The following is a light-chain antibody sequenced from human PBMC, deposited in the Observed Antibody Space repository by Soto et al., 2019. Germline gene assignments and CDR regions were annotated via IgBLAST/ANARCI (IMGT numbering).Light chain of an antibody. Sequence: EIVLTQSPGTLSLSPGDRATLSCRASQTVSSNYFAWYQQKPGQPPRLLIYGASSRATGIPDRFSGSGSGPDFTLTISRLEPEDLAVYYCRQYGSSQWTFGQGTKVEIK. V-gene: IGKV3-20*01. J-gene: IGKJ1*01. CDR3: RQYGSSQWT. CDR1: QTVSSNY. CDR2: GAS.